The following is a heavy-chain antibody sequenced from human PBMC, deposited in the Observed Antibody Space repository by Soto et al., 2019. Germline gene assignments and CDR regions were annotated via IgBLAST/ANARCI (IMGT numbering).Heavy chain of an antibody. CDR2: IYWNDDK. CDR3: VHRQHSSSYHWFDP. Sequence: PTLVNPTQTLRLTCTFSGFSLTTSGVGVGWIRQPPGKALEWLALIYWNDDKRYSPSLKSRLTITKDTSKNQVVLTKTNMDPVDTATYYCVHRQHSSSYHWFDPWGQGTLVTVSS. V-gene: IGHV2-5*01. D-gene: IGHD6-13*01. CDR1: GFSLTTSGVG. J-gene: IGHJ5*02.